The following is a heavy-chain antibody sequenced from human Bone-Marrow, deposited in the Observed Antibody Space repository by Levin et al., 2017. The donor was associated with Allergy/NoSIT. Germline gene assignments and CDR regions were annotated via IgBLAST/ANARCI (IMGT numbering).Heavy chain of an antibody. CDR3: ARDPAVTRDGYFDL. Sequence: ASVKVSCKASGFAFTDYYMHWVRQAPGQGLEWLGWINPNNGATKYALKFQDRVTMTRDTSISTAYMEFRRLRSDDTAVFNCARDPAVTRDGYFDLWGRGTLVSVSS. CDR1: GFAFTDYY. D-gene: IGHD4-17*01. V-gene: IGHV1-2*02. J-gene: IGHJ2*01. CDR2: INPNNGAT.